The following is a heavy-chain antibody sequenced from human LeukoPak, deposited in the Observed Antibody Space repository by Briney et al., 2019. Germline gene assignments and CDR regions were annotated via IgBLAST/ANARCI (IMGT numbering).Heavy chain of an antibody. J-gene: IGHJ4*02. CDR2: ISWNSGSI. Sequence: GGSLRLSCAASGFTFDDYAMHWVRQAPGKGLEWVSGISWNSGSIGYADSVKGRFTISRDNAKNSLYLQMNSLRAEDTALYYCAKDSRYSYGEFDYWGQGTLVTVSS. V-gene: IGHV3-9*01. CDR1: GFTFDDYA. CDR3: AKDSRYSYGEFDY. D-gene: IGHD5-18*01.